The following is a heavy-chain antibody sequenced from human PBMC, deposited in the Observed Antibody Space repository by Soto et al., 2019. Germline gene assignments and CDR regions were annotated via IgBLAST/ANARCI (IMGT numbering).Heavy chain of an antibody. D-gene: IGHD2-2*01. CDR1: GFSFSSSA. CDR2: ISGSGGST. CDR3: AKVSCCSSSSCFFYYGLDI. J-gene: IGHJ6*02. Sequence: GGSMRLSSAACGFSFSSSAMSWVRQATGEVLEWVSAISGSGGSTYYADSVKGRITISRDYPKHALYLQMNRLRAEGSALQYCAKVSCCSSSSCFFYYGLDIGAQGTTGTVSS. V-gene: IGHV3-23*01.